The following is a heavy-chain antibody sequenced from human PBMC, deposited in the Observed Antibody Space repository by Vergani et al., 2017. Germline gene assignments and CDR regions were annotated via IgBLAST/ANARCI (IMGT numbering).Heavy chain of an antibody. CDR2: IYSGGST. V-gene: IGHV3-53*01. D-gene: IGHD3-10*01. Sequence: EVQLVESGGGLIQPGGSLRLSCAASGFTVSSNYMSWVRQAPGKGLEWVSVIYSGGSTYYADSVKGRFTISRDNSKNTLYLQMNSLRAEDTAVYYCARASYYYGSGSQGAFEIWGQGTMVTVSS. CDR1: GFTVSSNY. CDR3: ARASYYYGSGSQGAFEI. J-gene: IGHJ3*02.